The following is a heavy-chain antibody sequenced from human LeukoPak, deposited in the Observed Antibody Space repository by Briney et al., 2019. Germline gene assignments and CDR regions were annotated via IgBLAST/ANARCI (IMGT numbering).Heavy chain of an antibody. Sequence: ASVKVSCKASGYTFTSYGISWVRQAPGQGLEWMGWISAYNGNTNYAQKLQGRVTMTTDTPTSTAYMELRSLRSDDTAVYYCARDGCSSSWYGTDREYFQHWGQGTLVTVSS. CDR2: ISAYNGNT. J-gene: IGHJ1*01. V-gene: IGHV1-18*01. CDR1: GYTFTSYG. CDR3: ARDGCSSSWYGTDREYFQH. D-gene: IGHD6-13*01.